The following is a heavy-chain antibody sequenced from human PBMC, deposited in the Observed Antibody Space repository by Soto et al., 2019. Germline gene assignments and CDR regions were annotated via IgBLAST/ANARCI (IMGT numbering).Heavy chain of an antibody. CDR2: INPNSGGT. Sequence: ASVKVSCKASGYTFTGYYMHLVRQAPGQGLELMGCINPNSGGTKYAQKSQGRVTMARDTSISTAYMELSRLTSDDTSEYYCATMGSGIYWADQWGQGTLVTVSS. D-gene: IGHD1-26*01. V-gene: IGHV1-2*02. CDR1: GYTFTGYY. J-gene: IGHJ5*02. CDR3: ATMGSGIYWADQ.